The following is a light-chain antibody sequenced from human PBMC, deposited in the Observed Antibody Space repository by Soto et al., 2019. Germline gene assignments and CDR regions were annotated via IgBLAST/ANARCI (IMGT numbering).Light chain of an antibody. CDR3: RSYAATNDFVV. V-gene: IGLV2-23*01. CDR1: SGDGGNYNL. CDR2: EGT. J-gene: IGLJ3*02. Sequence: QSALTQPASVSGSPGQSITISYTGPSGDGGNYNLVSWYRQRPGKAPKLIIYEGTKRHAGVSTRFSGSISANAASLTISGLQAEDEADYYCRSYAATNDFVVFGGGTKLTVL.